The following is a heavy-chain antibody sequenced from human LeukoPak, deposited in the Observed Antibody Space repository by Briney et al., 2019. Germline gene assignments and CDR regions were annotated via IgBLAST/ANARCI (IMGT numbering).Heavy chain of an antibody. J-gene: IGHJ4*02. CDR1: GFTFSSYG. D-gene: IGHD1-26*01. V-gene: IGHV3-33*01. Sequence: GGSLRLSCAASGFTFSSYGMHWVRQTPGKGLEWVAGIWYDGSSKYYTDSVQGRFTISRDNDRNTLFLQMNSLRAQDTAVYYCVRASIEGATILDYWGQGTLVTVSS. CDR2: IWYDGSSK. CDR3: VRASIEGATILDY.